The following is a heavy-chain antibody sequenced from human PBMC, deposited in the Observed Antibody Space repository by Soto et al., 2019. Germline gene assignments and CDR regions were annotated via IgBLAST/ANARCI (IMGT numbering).Heavy chain of an antibody. CDR1: GDSFNDYY. CDR2: INPNGGVT. V-gene: IGHV1-2*04. J-gene: IGHJ6*03. Sequence: QVQLVQSGAEVRKPGASVTVSCRSSGDSFNDYYIHWVRQAPGQGFEWMGWINPNGGVTKDAQKFSGWVIVTRDTSIKTVYMQLSRLRSDVTAVYYCARESVGATDTLDYCYFYMDVWGTGTTVTVSS. D-gene: IGHD1-26*01. CDR3: ARESVGATDTLDYCYFYMDV.